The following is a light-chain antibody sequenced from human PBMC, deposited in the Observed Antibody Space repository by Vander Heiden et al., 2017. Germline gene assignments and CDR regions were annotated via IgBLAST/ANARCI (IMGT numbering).Light chain of an antibody. CDR2: DDS. Sequence: SSVLTQPPSVSVAPGQPARITFGANNIEVKMLHWFQQKPGQAPVLVVYDDSDRLSGIPERFSGSNSGNTATSTTTRVEAGEEADYYCQVWDRSNDHVIFGGGTKLTVL. CDR1: NIEVKM. J-gene: IGLJ2*01. CDR3: QVWDRSNDHVI. V-gene: IGLV3-21*02.